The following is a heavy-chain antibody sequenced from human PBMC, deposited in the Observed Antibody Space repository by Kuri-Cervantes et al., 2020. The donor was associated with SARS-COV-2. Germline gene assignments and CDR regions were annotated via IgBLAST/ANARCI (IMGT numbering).Heavy chain of an antibody. CDR2: ISHDGSNK. CDR3: AKDPASLRRQLGGSSNYYGMDV. V-gene: IGHV3-30-3*01. J-gene: IGHJ6*02. CDR1: GLTSSSYA. D-gene: IGHD6-6*01. Sequence: GESLKISCAASGLTSSSYAMHWVRQAPGKGLEWVAVISHDGSNKYYADSVKGRFTISRDNSKNTLYLQMNSLRAEDTAVYYCAKDPASLRRQLGGSSNYYGMDVWGQGTTVTVSS.